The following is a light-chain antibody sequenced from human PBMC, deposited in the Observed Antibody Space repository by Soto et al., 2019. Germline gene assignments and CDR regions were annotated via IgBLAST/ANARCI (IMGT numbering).Light chain of an antibody. CDR3: HQYGSSPQA. Sequence: EIVLTQSPGTLSFSPGERVTLSCRASQSVTRSFLAWYQQKPGQAPRLLINGASSRATGIPDRFSGSGSGTDFTLTISRLEPEDFAVYYCHQYGSSPQAFGPGTKVDIK. V-gene: IGKV3-20*01. J-gene: IGKJ3*01. CDR2: GAS. CDR1: QSVTRSF.